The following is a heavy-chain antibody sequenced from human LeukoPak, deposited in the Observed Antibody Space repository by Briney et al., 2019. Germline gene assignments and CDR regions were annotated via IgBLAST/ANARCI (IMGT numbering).Heavy chain of an antibody. CDR1: GFTFSSYW. Sequence: GGSLRLSCAASGFTFSSYWMHWVRQAPGKGLVWVSRINSDGSSTSYADSVKGRFTISRDNAKNTLYLQMNGLRAKDTALYYCARDGKRGYSYGYTDYWGQGTLVTVSS. D-gene: IGHD5-18*01. V-gene: IGHV3-74*01. CDR3: ARDGKRGYSYGYTDY. CDR2: INSDGSST. J-gene: IGHJ4*02.